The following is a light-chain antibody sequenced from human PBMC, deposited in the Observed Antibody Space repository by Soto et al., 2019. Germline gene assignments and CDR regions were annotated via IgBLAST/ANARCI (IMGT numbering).Light chain of an antibody. Sequence: QSVLTQPPSVSGAPGQRVTISCTGSSSNIGAGYDVHWYQQLPGTAPKLLIYGNSNRPSGVPDRFSGSKSGTSASLAITGLQAEDEADYYCQSYDSSLRGVFGGGPKVTVL. CDR1: SSNIGAGYD. CDR2: GNS. J-gene: IGLJ2*01. V-gene: IGLV1-40*01. CDR3: QSYDSSLRGV.